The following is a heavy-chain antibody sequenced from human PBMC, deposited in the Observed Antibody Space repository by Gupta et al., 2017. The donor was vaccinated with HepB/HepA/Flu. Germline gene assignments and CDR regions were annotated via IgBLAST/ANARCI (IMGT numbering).Heavy chain of an antibody. CDR1: GFTFSGSI. CDR3: APAGGDSVGY. V-gene: IGHV3-73*01. Sequence: EVQLVESGGGLVQPGGSLKLSCAASGFTFSGSIVPWVRQASGKGLEWVGRITTKDKNYATAYPASVKGRFTVSRDDSKNMAYLQMNSLKTEDAAVYYCAPAGGDSVGYWGQGALVTVSS. D-gene: IGHD2-21*02. CDR2: ITTKDKNYAT. J-gene: IGHJ4*02.